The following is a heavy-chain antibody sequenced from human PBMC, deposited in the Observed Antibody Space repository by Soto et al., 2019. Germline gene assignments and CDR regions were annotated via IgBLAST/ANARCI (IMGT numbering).Heavy chain of an antibody. J-gene: IGHJ4*02. CDR2: ISAYNGNT. CDR3: ARDLWAYSGYDLVLGVPAY. V-gene: IGHV1-18*01. CDR1: GYTFTSYG. D-gene: IGHD5-12*01. Sequence: VASVKVSCKASGYTFTSYGISWVRQAPGQGLEWMGWISAYNGNTNYAQKLQGRVTMTTDTSTSTAYMELRSLRSDDTAVYYCARDLWAYSGYDLVLGVPAYWGQGTLVTVSS.